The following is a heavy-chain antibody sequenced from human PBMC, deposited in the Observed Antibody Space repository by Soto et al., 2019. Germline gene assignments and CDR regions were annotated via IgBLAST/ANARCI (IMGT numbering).Heavy chain of an antibody. D-gene: IGHD3-16*02. CDR1: CVTVSSDAYY. CDR2: IYHTGST. CDR3: ARYRFSGTKWSKFDY. V-gene: IGHV4-31*03. J-gene: IGHJ4*02. Sequence: SETLSLTCTVSCVTVSSDAYYWSWIRQPPGKGLEWIGNIYHTGSTYYSPSLKSRVDISLDRSTNQFSLRLSSVTAADTVVYNCARYRFSGTKWSKFDYWGQGTLVTVSS.